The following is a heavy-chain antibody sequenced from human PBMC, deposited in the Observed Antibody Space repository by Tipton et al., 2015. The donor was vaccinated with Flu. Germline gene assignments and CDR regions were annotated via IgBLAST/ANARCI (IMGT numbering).Heavy chain of an antibody. Sequence: LRLSCTVSGYSISSGYYWGWIQQPPGKGLEWIGSIYHSGSTYYNPSLKSRVTISVDTSKNQFSLKLSSVTAADTAVYYCARGPEQWLVNPHYFDYWGQGTLVTVSS. CDR2: IYHSGST. CDR3: ARGPEQWLVNPHYFDY. J-gene: IGHJ4*02. CDR1: GYSISSGYY. V-gene: IGHV4-38-2*02. D-gene: IGHD6-19*01.